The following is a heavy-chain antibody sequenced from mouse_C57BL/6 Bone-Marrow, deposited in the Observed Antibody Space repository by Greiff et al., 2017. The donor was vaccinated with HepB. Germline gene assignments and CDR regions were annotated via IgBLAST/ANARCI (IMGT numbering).Heavy chain of an antibody. CDR3: ARYYDGYYEGVWFAY. Sequence: VQLKESGAELVRPGASVKLSCKASGYTFTDYYINWVKQRPGQGLEWIARIYPGSGNTYYNEKFKGKATLTAEKSSSTAYMQLSSLTSEDSAVYFCARYYDGYYEGVWFAYWGQGTLVTVSA. V-gene: IGHV1-76*01. CDR1: GYTFTDYY. D-gene: IGHD2-3*01. CDR2: IYPGSGNT. J-gene: IGHJ3*01.